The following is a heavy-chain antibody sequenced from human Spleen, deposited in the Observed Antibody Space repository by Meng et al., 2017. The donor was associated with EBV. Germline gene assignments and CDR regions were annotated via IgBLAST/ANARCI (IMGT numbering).Heavy chain of an antibody. CDR3: ARVGAGSAFDI. CDR1: GGSIGQSY. D-gene: IGHD3-10*01. CDR2: IYYTGNT. J-gene: IGHJ3*02. V-gene: IGHV4-59*01. Sequence: QVQLQESGPGLVKPSETLSLTCTVSGGSIGQSYWNWIRQPPGQGLQWIGDIYYTGNTNYHPSLKSRVTISVDTSRNQVSLKLRSVTAADTAVYYCARVGAGSAFDIWGQGTVVTVSS.